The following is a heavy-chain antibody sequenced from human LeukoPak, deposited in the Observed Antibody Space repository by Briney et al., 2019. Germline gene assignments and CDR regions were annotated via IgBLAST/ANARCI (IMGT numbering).Heavy chain of an antibody. Sequence: GGSLRLPCAASGFTFSSYAMTWVRQAPGKGLEWVSAISGSGGNTYYADSVKGRFTISRDNSKNSLFLQMNSLRAEDTAVYYCARRYFDLWGRGTLVTVFS. CDR2: ISGSGGNT. CDR1: GFTFSSYA. CDR3: ARRYFDL. J-gene: IGHJ2*01. V-gene: IGHV3-23*01.